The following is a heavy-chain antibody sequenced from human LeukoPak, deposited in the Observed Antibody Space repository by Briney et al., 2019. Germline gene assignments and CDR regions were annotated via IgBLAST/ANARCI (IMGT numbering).Heavy chain of an antibody. Sequence: SETLSLTCTVSGVSISSSSYYWGWIRQPPGKGLEWIGSIYYSGSTYYNPSLKSRVTISVDTSKNQFSLKLSSVTAADTAVYYCASESSSWYSFDPWGQGTLVTVSS. CDR3: ASESSSWYSFDP. V-gene: IGHV4-39*01. J-gene: IGHJ5*02. D-gene: IGHD6-13*01. CDR2: IYYSGST. CDR1: GVSISSSSYY.